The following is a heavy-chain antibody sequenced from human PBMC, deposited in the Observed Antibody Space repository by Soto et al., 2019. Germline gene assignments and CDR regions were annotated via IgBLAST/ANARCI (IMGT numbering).Heavy chain of an antibody. Sequence: GGSLRLSCAASGFTFSSYGMHWVRQAPGKGLEWVAVISYDGSNKYYADSVKGRFTISRDNSKNTLYLQMNSLRAEDTAVYYCAKDSTLIVWYFDYWGQGTLVTVSS. V-gene: IGHV3-30*18. CDR2: ISYDGSNK. CDR3: AKDSTLIVWYFDY. CDR1: GFTFSSYG. J-gene: IGHJ4*02. D-gene: IGHD2-21*01.